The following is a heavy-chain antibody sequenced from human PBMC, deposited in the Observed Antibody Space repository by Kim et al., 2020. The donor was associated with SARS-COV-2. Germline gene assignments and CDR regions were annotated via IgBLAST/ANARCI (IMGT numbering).Heavy chain of an antibody. D-gene: IGHD6-13*01. J-gene: IGHJ4*02. V-gene: IGHV4-34*01. CDR3: ARANSGSTHYSSSWYYFDS. CDR2: INHSGST. CDR1: GGSFSGYY. Sequence: SETLSLTCAVYGGSFSGYYWSWIRQPPGKGLEWIGEINHSGSTNYNPSLKSRVTISVDTSKNQFSLKLSSVTAPDTAVYYCARANSGSTHYSSSWYYFDSWGQGTLVTVSS.